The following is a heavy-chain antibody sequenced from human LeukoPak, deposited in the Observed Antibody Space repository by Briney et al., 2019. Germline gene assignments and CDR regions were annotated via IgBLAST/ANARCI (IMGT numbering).Heavy chain of an antibody. CDR1: GFAFSSYD. CDR2: IGTAGDT. V-gene: IGHV3-13*01. J-gene: IGHJ3*02. Sequence: GGSLRLSCAASGFAFSSYDMHWVRQATGKGLEWVSAIGTAGDTYYPGSVKGRFTISRENAKNSLYLQMNSLRAGDTAVYYCARSGGDDDAFDIWGQGTMVTVSS. CDR3: ARSGGDDDAFDI. D-gene: IGHD3-10*01.